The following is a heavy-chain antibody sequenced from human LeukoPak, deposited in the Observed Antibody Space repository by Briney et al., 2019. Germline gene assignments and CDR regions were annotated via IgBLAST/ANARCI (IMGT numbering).Heavy chain of an antibody. J-gene: IGHJ4*02. CDR1: EFTFSSYS. D-gene: IGHD6-13*01. CDR2: ISGNSRYI. CDR3: ARVAEAAAFDS. Sequence: GGSLRLSCAASEFTFSSYSMTWVRQAPGKGLEWVSSISGNSRYIYYADSMRGRFTISRDNAKNSLYLQMNSLKPKDTAVYYCARVAEAAAFDSWGQGTLVTVSS. V-gene: IGHV3-21*06.